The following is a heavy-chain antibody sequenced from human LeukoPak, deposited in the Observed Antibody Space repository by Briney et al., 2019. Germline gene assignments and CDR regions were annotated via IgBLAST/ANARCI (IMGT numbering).Heavy chain of an antibody. J-gene: IGHJ6*02. CDR3: ARDRMQYSSGWETHYYYYGMDV. D-gene: IGHD6-19*01. CDR1: GFTFSSYE. Sequence: PGGSLRLSCAASGFTFSSYEINWVRQAPGKGLEWVSYISSSGSTIYYADSVKGRFTISRDNAKNSLYLQMNSLRAEDTAVYYCARDRMQYSSGWETHYYYYGMDVWGQGTTVTVSS. V-gene: IGHV3-48*03. CDR2: ISSSGSTI.